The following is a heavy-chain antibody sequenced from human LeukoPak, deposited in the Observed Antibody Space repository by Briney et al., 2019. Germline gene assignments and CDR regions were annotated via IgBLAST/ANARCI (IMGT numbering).Heavy chain of an antibody. J-gene: IGHJ3*02. CDR1: GGSFSGYY. V-gene: IGHV4-34*01. Sequence: PSETLSLTCAVYGGSFSGYYWSWIRQPPGKGLEWIGEINHSGSTNYNPSLKSRVTISVDTSENQFSLKLSSVTAADTAVYYCARVGPLYDSDAFDIWGQGTMVTVSS. CDR2: INHSGST. D-gene: IGHD3-22*01. CDR3: ARVGPLYDSDAFDI.